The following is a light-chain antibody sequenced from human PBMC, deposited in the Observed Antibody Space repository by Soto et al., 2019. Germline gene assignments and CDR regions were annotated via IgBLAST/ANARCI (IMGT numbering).Light chain of an antibody. V-gene: IGLV1-40*01. CDR2: GNS. CDR3: QSYDSSLGGGV. CDR1: SSNIGAGYD. Sequence: QLVLTQPPSVSGTPGQRVTISCTGSSSNIGAGYDVHWYQQLPGTAPTLLISGNSNRPSGVPDRFSGSKSGTSASLAITGLQAEDEADDACQSYDSSLGGGVFGAGAKVTVL. J-gene: IGLJ1*01.